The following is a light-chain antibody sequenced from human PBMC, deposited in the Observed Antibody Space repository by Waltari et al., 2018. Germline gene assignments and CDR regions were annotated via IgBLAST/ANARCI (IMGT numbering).Light chain of an antibody. CDR1: QSVTRY. CDR3: PQRANWPLT. CDR2: DTS. J-gene: IGKJ4*01. V-gene: IGKV3-11*01. Sequence: EIVLTQSPGTLSLSPGERATLSCRASQSVTRYLAWYQQKPGLAPRLLIYDTSNRATGIPARFIGSGSGTDFSLTITNLESEDFAVYYCPQRANWPLTFGGGTKVEI.